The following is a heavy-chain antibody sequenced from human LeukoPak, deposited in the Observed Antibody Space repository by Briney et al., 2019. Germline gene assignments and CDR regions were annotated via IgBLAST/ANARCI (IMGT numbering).Heavy chain of an antibody. CDR3: ARSGVYGDYRYFDY. CDR2: ISYDGSNK. J-gene: IGHJ4*02. D-gene: IGHD4-17*01. CDR1: VFTFSSYS. Sequence: GGSLRLSCAASVFTFSSYSMHWVRQAPGKGLEWVAVISYDGSNKYYADSVKGRFTISRDNSKNTLYLQMNSLRAEDTAVYYCARSGVYGDYRYFDYWGQGTLVIVSS. V-gene: IGHV3-30*04.